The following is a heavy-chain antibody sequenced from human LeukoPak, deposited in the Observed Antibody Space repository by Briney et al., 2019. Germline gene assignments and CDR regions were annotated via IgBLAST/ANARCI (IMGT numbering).Heavy chain of an antibody. CDR3: ARVPYYDSSGYYDFQH. V-gene: IGHV1-69*04. D-gene: IGHD3-22*01. CDR2: IIPILGIA. J-gene: IGHJ1*01. Sequence: SVKVSCKASGGTFSSYAISWVRQAPGQGLEWMGRIIPILGIANYAQKFQGRVTITADKSTSTAYMELSSLGSEDTAVYYCARVPYYDSSGYYDFQHWGQGTLVTVSS. CDR1: GGTFSSYA.